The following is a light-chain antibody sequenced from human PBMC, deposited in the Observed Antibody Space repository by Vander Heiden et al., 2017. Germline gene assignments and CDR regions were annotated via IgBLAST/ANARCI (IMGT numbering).Light chain of an antibody. CDR3: CSYAGSYTWV. CDR1: SSDVGAYDY. V-gene: IGLV2-11*01. CDR2: DVT. J-gene: IGLJ3*02. Sequence: PLPNPPPGPGSPGQSVTISCAGTSSDVGAYDYVSWYQQHPGKAHKLLIYDVTKWPAGVPDRFSGSKSGNTATLTISGLLTEDEADYYCCSYAGSYTWVFGGGTK.